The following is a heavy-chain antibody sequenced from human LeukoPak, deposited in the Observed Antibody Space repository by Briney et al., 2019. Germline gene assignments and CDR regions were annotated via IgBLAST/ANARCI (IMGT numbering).Heavy chain of an antibody. J-gene: IGHJ4*02. CDR1: GFTFSSFA. CDR2: IRYDGSSK. Sequence: GGSLRLSCAASGFTFSSFAMSWVRQAPGKGLEWVAFIRYDGSSKYYADSVKGRFTISRDNSKNTLYLQMNSLRAEDTAVYYCAKKELWGQGTLVTVSS. CDR3: AKKEL. V-gene: IGHV3-30*02. D-gene: IGHD1-7*01.